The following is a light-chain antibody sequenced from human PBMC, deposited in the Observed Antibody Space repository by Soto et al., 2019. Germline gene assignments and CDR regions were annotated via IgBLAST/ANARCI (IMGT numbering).Light chain of an antibody. CDR2: KAS. CDR1: QTISSW. Sequence: DIQMTQSPSTLSGSVGDRVTITCRASQTISSWLAWYQQKPGKAPKLLIYKASTLKSGVPSRFSGSGSGTEFTLTISSLQPDDFATYYCQHYNCYSEAFGQGTKVALK. J-gene: IGKJ1*01. CDR3: QHYNCYSEA. V-gene: IGKV1-5*03.